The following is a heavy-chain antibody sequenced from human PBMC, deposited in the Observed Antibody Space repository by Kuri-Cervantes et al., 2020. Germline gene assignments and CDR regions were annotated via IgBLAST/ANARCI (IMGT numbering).Heavy chain of an antibody. CDR1: GYSITNNY. J-gene: IGHJ4*02. CDR3: ATWGVTTSDY. CDR2: IDYTGST. D-gene: IGHD4-17*01. Sequence: SETLSLTCNVSGYSITNNYWSWIRQPPGKGLEWIGSIDYTGSTQYNPSLKSRVDISLDTSKNEFSLTLSSVTAVDTAVYFCATWGVTTSDYWGQGILVTVSS. V-gene: IGHV4-59*08.